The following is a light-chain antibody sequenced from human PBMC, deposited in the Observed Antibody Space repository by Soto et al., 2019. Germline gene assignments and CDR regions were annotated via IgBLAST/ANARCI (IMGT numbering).Light chain of an antibody. CDR3: QQYGGSPAIT. CDR2: GAS. J-gene: IGKJ5*01. CDR1: QSVGTRY. V-gene: IGKV3-20*01. Sequence: EIVLTQSPGALSWSPGERATLSCRASQSVGTRYLGCYQQKPGQAPRPLVYGASSRATGVPNSFSGSGSATDFTLTISRVEPEDLGVYYCQQYGGSPAITFGQGTRLEIK.